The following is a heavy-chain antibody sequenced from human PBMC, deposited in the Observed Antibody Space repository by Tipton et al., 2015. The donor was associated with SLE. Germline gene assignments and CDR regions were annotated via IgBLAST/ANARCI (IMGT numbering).Heavy chain of an antibody. CDR2: IYPGDSDT. V-gene: IGHV5-51*03. CDR1: GYSFTSYW. CDR3: ARLSIFSSGTYGMDV. D-gene: IGHD6-19*01. J-gene: IGHJ6*02. Sequence: QSGAEVKKPGESLKISCKGSGYSFTSYWIGWVRQMPGKGLEWMGIIYPGDSDTRYSPSFQGQVTISADKSISTAYLQRSSLKASDTAMYYCARLSIFSSGTYGMDVWGQGTTVTVSS.